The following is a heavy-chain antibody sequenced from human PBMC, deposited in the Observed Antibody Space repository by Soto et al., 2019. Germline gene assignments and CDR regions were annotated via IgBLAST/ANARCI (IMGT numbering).Heavy chain of an antibody. V-gene: IGHV3-15*01. Sequence: EVQLVESGGGLVKPGGSLRLSCAASGFTFSNAWMSWVRQAPGKGLEWVGRIKSKTDGGTTDYAAPVKGRLTISSDDSMNTRYLQMNSLKTYDTAVYYCTTDRRYFDWLLPDYWVQGTLVTVSS. D-gene: IGHD3-9*01. CDR3: TTDRRYFDWLLPDY. CDR2: IKSKTDGGTT. J-gene: IGHJ4*02. CDR1: GFTFSNAW.